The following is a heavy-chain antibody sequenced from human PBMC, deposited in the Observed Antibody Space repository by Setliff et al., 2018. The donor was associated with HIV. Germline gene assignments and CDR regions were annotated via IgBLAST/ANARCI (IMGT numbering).Heavy chain of an antibody. Sequence: ASVKVSCKASGYTFTTYGISWVRQAPGHGLEWMGWISHNFGHTKYAQKFLDRVTMTIDTATSRAYMELRSLRSDDTAVYFCARLGSGWSDSYYYAMDIWGQGTTVTVSS. CDR1: GYTFTTYG. J-gene: IGHJ6*02. D-gene: IGHD6-19*01. V-gene: IGHV1-18*04. CDR3: ARLGSGWSDSYYYAMDI. CDR2: ISHNFGHT.